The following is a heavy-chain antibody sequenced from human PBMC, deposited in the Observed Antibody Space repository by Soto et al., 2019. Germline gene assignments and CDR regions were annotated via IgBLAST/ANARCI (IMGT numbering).Heavy chain of an antibody. J-gene: IGHJ6*02. CDR2: IIPIFGTA. D-gene: IGHD2-2*01. Sequence: QVQLVQSGAEVQKPGSSVKVSCKASGGTFSSYAISWVRQAPGQGLEWMGGIIPIFGTANYAQKFQGRVTITADESTSTAYMELSSLRSEDTAVYYCARDIVVVPAAIEGYYYYGMDVWGQGTTVTVSS. V-gene: IGHV1-69*01. CDR3: ARDIVVVPAAIEGYYYYGMDV. CDR1: GGTFSSYA.